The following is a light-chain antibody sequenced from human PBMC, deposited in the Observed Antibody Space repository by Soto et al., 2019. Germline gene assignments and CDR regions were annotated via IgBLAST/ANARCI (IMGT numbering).Light chain of an antibody. J-gene: IGLJ2*01. CDR2: SNS. CDR1: SSNIGAGYD. V-gene: IGLV1-40*01. CDR3: QSYDSSLSKV. Sequence: QAVVTQPPSVSGAPGLRVTISCTGSSSNIGAGYDVQWYQQLPGTAPKLLIYSNSIRPSGVPDRFSGSKSGTSASLAITGLQAEDEADYYCQSYDSSLSKVFGGGTKLTVL.